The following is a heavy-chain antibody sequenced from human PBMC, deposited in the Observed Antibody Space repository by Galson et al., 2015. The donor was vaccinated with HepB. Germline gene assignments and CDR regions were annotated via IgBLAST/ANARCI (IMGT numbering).Heavy chain of an antibody. V-gene: IGHV4-39*07. D-gene: IGHD6-19*01. J-gene: IGHJ5*02. Sequence: ETLSLTCTVSGGSISSGDYYWSWIRQPPGKGLEWIGEINHSGSTNYNPSLKSRVTISVDTSKNQFSLKLSSVTAADTAVYYCARGIAVAHNWFDPWGQGTLVTVSS. CDR3: ARGIAVAHNWFDP. CDR1: GGSISSGDYY. CDR2: INHSGST.